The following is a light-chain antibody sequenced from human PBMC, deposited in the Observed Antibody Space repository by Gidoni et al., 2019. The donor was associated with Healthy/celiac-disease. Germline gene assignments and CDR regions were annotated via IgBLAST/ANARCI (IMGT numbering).Light chain of an antibody. CDR3: QQANSHLALT. CDR2: YAF. CDR1: QDIGSH. V-gene: IGKV1-9*01. Sequence: DIKWTQSPSFLSASVGDRVTITCRASQDIGSHIAWYQQKPGKAPKLLIYYAFILQSGVPSRFSGSGSGTEFSLTISSLQPGDFATYYCQQANSHLALTFGGGTKVDI. J-gene: IGKJ4*01.